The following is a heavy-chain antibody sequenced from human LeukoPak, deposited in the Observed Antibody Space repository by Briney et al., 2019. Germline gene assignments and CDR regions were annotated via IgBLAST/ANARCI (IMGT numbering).Heavy chain of an antibody. CDR3: ARDVHGDYGSGWFDP. D-gene: IGHD4-17*01. V-gene: IGHV1-69*13. CDR1: GGTFNNSA. J-gene: IGHJ5*02. Sequence: ASVKVSCKTSGGTFNNSAISWVRQAPGQGLEWLGGIMPLFGTAGYAQKFQGRVTITEDESTRTVYLELTSLTSDDTAVYYCARDVHGDYGSGWFDPWGQGTLVSVSS. CDR2: IMPLFGTA.